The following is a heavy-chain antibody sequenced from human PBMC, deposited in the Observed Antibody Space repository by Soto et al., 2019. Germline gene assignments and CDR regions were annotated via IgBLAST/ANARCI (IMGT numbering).Heavy chain of an antibody. CDR2: ISGSGGDT. Sequence: EVQLLESGGGLVQPGGSLRLSCAASGFTFSDYAMNWVRQAPGKGLEWVSDISGSGGDTYYADSVNGRFTISRDNSKNTLYLQMSSLRAEDTAVYLCAKGGCSGVSCGWFDPWGQGTLVTVSS. V-gene: IGHV3-23*01. CDR3: AKGGCSGVSCGWFDP. D-gene: IGHD2-15*01. J-gene: IGHJ5*02. CDR1: GFTFSDYA.